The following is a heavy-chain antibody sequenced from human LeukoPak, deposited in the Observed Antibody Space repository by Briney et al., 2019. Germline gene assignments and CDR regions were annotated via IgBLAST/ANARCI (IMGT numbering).Heavy chain of an antibody. J-gene: IGHJ4*02. D-gene: IGHD3-9*01. Sequence: PGGSLRLSCAASGFTLSSYAMSWVRPAPEGGLEWVSAISGSGGSTYDADSVKGRFTISRDNSKNTLYLQMNSLRAEDTTVDYCAKSSQLRYVGWLLYYDYWGQGTLVTVSS. CDR1: GFTLSSYA. CDR2: ISGSGGST. CDR3: AKSSQLRYVGWLLYYDY. V-gene: IGHV3-23*01.